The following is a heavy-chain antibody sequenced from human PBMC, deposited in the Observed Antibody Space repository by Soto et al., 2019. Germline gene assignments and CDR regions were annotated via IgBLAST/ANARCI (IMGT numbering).Heavy chain of an antibody. Sequence: SVKVSCKASGGTFSSYRINWVRQAPGQGLEWVGGIVPIYRTADYAQKFQGRVTITADESARTSYMGLRSLKSQDTAVYYCVRDSGAKLSSSWGQGTLVTVSS. CDR2: IVPIYRTA. J-gene: IGHJ4*02. CDR1: GGTFSSYR. D-gene: IGHD6-13*01. CDR3: VRDSGAKLSSS. V-gene: IGHV1-69*13.